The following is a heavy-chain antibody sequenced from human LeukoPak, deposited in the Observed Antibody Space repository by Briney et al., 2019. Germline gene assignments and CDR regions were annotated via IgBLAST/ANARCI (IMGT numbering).Heavy chain of an antibody. D-gene: IGHD6-19*01. V-gene: IGHV3-11*04. J-gene: IGHJ4*02. CDR2: ISSSGSTI. CDR3: ARDQEAVAGRAFDY. CDR1: GFTFSDYY. Sequence: GGSLRLSCAASGFTFSDYYMSWIRQAPGKGLEWVSYISSSGSTIYYADSVEGRFTISRDNAKNSLYLQMSSLRAEDTAVYYCARDQEAVAGRAFDYWGRGTLVTVSS.